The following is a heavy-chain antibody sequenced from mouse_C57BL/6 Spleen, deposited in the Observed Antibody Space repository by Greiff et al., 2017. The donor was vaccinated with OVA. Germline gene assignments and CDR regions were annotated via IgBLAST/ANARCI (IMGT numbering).Heavy chain of an antibody. V-gene: IGHV3-1*01. CDR1: GYSITSGYD. D-gene: IGHD1-1*01. CDR3: ARETYYGSSYAFAY. J-gene: IGHJ3*01. Sequence: VQLKESGPGMVKPSQSLSLTCTVTGYSITSGYDWHWIRHFPGNKLEWMGYISYSGSTNYNPSLKSRISITHDTSKNHFFLKLNSVTTEDTATYYCARETYYGSSYAFAYWGQGTLVTVSA. CDR2: ISYSGST.